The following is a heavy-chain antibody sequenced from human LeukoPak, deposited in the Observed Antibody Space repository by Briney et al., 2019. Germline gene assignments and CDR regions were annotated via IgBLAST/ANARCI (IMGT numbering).Heavy chain of an antibody. V-gene: IGHV4-59*08. CDR2: IYYSGNT. Sequence: SETVSLTCTVSGGSISSNYWSWIRQPPGKGLEWIGDIYYSGNTNYNPPLKSRVTISIDTSRNQFSLKLSSVTAADTAVYYCARVPGPNWFDPWGQGTLVTVSS. J-gene: IGHJ5*02. CDR3: ARVPGPNWFDP. CDR1: GGSISSNY.